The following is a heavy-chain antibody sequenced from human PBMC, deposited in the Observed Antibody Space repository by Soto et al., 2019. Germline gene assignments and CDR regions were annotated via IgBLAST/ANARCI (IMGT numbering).Heavy chain of an antibody. CDR3: ARGDFWSGYNFYYYYYRMDV. Sequence: RASVKVSCKASGYTFTGYYMHWVRQAPGQGLEWMGWINPNSGGTNYAQKFQGRVTMTRDTSISTAYMELSRLRSDDTAVYYCARGDFWSGYNFYYYYYRMDVWGQGTTVTVSS. CDR1: GYTFTGYY. J-gene: IGHJ6*02. V-gene: IGHV1-2*02. CDR2: INPNSGGT. D-gene: IGHD3-3*01.